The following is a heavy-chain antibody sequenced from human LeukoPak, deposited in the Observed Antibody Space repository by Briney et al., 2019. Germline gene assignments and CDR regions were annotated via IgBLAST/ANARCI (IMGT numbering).Heavy chain of an antibody. D-gene: IGHD3-22*01. CDR2: IYHSGST. J-gene: IGHJ5*02. Sequence: SGTLSLTCAVSGGSISSSNWWSWVRQPPGKGLEWIGEIYHSGSTNYNPSLKSRVTISVDKSKNQFSLKLSSVTAADTAVYYCARGRPMYYYDSSGSPWGQGTLVTVSS. CDR1: GGSISSSNW. V-gene: IGHV4-4*02. CDR3: ARGRPMYYYDSSGSP.